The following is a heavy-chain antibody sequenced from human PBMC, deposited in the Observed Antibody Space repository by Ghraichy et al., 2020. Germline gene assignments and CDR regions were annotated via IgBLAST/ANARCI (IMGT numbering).Heavy chain of an antibody. D-gene: IGHD1-14*01. CDR3: AKGEPGSGMDV. Sequence: GGSLRLSCAASGFTFDDYAMHWVRQAPGKGLEWVSGISWNSGSIGYADSVKGRFTISRDNAKNSLYLQMNSLRAEDTALYYCAKGEPGSGMDVWGQGTTVTVSS. J-gene: IGHJ6*02. CDR1: GFTFDDYA. V-gene: IGHV3-9*01. CDR2: ISWNSGSI.